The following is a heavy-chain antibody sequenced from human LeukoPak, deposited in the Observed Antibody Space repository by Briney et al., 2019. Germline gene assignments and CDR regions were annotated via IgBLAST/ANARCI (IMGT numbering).Heavy chain of an antibody. CDR1: RFTFSSYS. CDR3: ARDAVDTANAV. V-gene: IGHV3-21*05. J-gene: IGHJ6*02. D-gene: IGHD5-18*01. Sequence: GGSLRLSCAGPRFTFSSYSMNWVRQAPGKGLEWVSYADSVKGRFTISRDNAKNTLYLQMNSLRAEDTAVYYCARDAVDTANAVWGQGTTVTVSS.